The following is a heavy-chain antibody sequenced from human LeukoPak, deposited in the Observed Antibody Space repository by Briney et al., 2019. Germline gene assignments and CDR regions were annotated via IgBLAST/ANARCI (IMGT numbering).Heavy chain of an antibody. CDR1: AGSTSSYY. CDR3: ARAPLRWEFDY. D-gene: IGHD4-23*01. V-gene: IGHV4-59*01. Sequence: SETLSLTCTVAAGSTSSYYWSWIRQPPGEGREWIGYIYYSGSTNYNPSLKSRVTISVDTSKNQFSLKLSSVTAADTAVYYCARAPLRWEFDYWGQGTLVTVSS. J-gene: IGHJ4*02. CDR2: IYYSGST.